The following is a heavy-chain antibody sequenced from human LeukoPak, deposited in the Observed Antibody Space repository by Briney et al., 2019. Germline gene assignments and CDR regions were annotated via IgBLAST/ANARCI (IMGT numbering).Heavy chain of an antibody. CDR3: ASPGSESYPYVWGSLEH. V-gene: IGHV4-34*01. Sequence: SETLSLTCAVSGATFNDYHWSWIRQAPGKGLEWIGEINHDGNTNYNPTRESRVTISVGTSKNQFYLRLKSVSAAGTALYYCASPGSESYPYVWGSLEHWEQGTPVIVSS. J-gene: IGHJ1*01. CDR1: GATFNDYH. CDR2: INHDGNT. D-gene: IGHD3-16*01.